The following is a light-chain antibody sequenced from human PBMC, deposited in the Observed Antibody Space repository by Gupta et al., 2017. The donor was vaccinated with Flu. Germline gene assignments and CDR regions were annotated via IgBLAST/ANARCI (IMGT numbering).Light chain of an antibody. CDR2: DAS. V-gene: IGKV3-11*01. J-gene: IGKJ3*01. Sequence: IVLTQSPGTLSLSPGESATLSCRASQSVGSYLAWYQQKPGQAPRLLIYDASNRATGIPARFSGSGSGTDFTLTISSLEPEDFAVYYCQHRRNWPPTFGPGTKVDIK. CDR1: QSVGSY. CDR3: QHRRNWPPT.